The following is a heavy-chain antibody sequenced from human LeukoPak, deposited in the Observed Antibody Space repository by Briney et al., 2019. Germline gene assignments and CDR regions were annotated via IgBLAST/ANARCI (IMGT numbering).Heavy chain of an antibody. V-gene: IGHV1-8*01. Sequence: ASVKVSCKASGCTFTSYDVNWVRQATGQGLEWMGWMNPNSGNTGLAQKFQGRVTLTRDTSLSTAYMELSSLRSEDTAVYYCARDRRRITMVRGVIGAFDIWGQGTMVTVSS. CDR2: MNPNSGNT. J-gene: IGHJ3*02. CDR1: GCTFTSYD. CDR3: ARDRRRITMVRGVIGAFDI. D-gene: IGHD3-10*01.